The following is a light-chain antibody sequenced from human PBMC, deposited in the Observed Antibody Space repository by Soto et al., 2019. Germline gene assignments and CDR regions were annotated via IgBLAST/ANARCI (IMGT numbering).Light chain of an antibody. J-gene: IGLJ2*01. CDR1: SSDVGRSNL. CDR2: EAS. Sequence: QSALTQPASVSGSPGQSITISCTGTSSDVGRSNLVSWYQHHPGKAPKLIIFEASKRPSGVYNRFSGSKSGNTASLTISGLQAQDVGDYYCCSYAGSSAFVIFGVGTTLPVL. V-gene: IGLV2-23*02. CDR3: CSYAGSSAFVI.